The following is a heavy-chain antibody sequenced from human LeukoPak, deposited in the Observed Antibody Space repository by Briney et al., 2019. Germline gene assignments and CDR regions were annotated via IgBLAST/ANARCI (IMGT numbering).Heavy chain of an antibody. D-gene: IGHD6-19*01. CDR2: INHSGST. J-gene: IGHJ3*02. CDR3: ATTSGWPVDAFDI. V-gene: IGHV4-34*01. CDR1: GGSFSGYY. Sequence: PSETLSLTCAVYGGSFSGYYWSWIRQPPGKGLEWMGEINHSGSTQYNPSLKTRVTISVDTSKNQFALKLSSVTAADTAVYYCATTSGWPVDAFDIWGQGTMVTVSS.